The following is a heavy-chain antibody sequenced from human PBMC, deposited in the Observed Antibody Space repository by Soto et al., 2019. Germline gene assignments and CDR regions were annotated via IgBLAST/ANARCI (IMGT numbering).Heavy chain of an antibody. CDR3: ARVSPYSGNEFDY. V-gene: IGHV4-31*03. CDR2: IYYGGTT. J-gene: IGHJ4*02. CDR1: GGSINSGGYY. D-gene: IGHD5-12*01. Sequence: QVQLQESGPGLVTPSQTLSLTCTVSGGSINSGGYYWSWIRQHPGKGLEWIGYIYYGGTTYYNPSLESRVTISVDTSKNQFSLRLNSVTAADTAVYYCARVSPYSGNEFDYWGQGSLVTVSS.